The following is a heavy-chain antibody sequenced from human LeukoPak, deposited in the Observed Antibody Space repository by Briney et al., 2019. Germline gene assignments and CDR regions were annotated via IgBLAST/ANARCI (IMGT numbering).Heavy chain of an antibody. CDR3: ARDHQGVPDYDILTGYYPLDY. CDR1: GGTFSSYA. CDR2: IIPIFGTA. V-gene: IGHV1-69*05. J-gene: IGHJ4*02. Sequence: SVKVSCKASGGTFSSYAISWVRQAPGQGLEWMGRIIPIFGTANYAQKFQGRVTITTDESTSTAYMELSSLRSEDTAVYYCARDHQGVPDYDILTGYYPLDYWGQGTLVTVSS. D-gene: IGHD3-9*01.